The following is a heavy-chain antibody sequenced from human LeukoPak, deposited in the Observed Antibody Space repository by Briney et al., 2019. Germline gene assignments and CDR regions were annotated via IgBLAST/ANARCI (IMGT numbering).Heavy chain of an antibody. CDR3: AGFLREYYFDY. J-gene: IGHJ4*02. CDR1: GGSISGGSYY. Sequence: PSQTLSLTCAVSGGSISGGSYYRSCIRQPARKGLEWIVRIYNSGSTNYNPSLKSRVTISVDTAKTEFSLKLPCVTAADSAVYYCAGFLREYYFDYWGKGTLVSV. CDR2: IYNSGST. V-gene: IGHV4-61*02. D-gene: IGHD3-10*01.